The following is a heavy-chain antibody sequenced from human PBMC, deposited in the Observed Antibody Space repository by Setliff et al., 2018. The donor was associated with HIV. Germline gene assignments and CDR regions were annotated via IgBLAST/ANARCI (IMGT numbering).Heavy chain of an antibody. V-gene: IGHV4-34*01. CDR1: GGSFHSYY. CDR3: ARHIPSYSSS. CDR2: ITDSGVT. D-gene: IGHD6-13*01. J-gene: IGHJ1*01. Sequence: SETLSLTCAVYGGSFHSYYWTWIRQSPGKGLEWIGEITDSGVTNYHPSLKSRVTISLDPSKNQFSLRLSSVTAADTAVYYCARHIPSYSSSWGQGALVTVSS.